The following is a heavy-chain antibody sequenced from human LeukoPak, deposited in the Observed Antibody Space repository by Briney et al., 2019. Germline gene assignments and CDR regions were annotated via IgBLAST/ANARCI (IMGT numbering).Heavy chain of an antibody. D-gene: IGHD2-15*01. Sequence: GGSLRLSCAASGFTFNNYAMSWVRQAPGQGLEWVSAISGSGGSTYYADSVKGRFAISRDNSKNTLYLQMNSLRAEDTAVYYCAKRNGGSDTYFDYWGQGTLVPVSS. J-gene: IGHJ4*02. CDR1: GFTFNNYA. V-gene: IGHV3-23*01. CDR2: ISGSGGST. CDR3: AKRNGGSDTYFDY.